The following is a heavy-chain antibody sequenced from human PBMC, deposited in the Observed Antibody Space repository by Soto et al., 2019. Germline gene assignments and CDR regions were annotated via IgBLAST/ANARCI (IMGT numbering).Heavy chain of an antibody. CDR2: IQEHGNEK. Sequence: GGSLRLSCAASGFTFSNYWLNWVRQAPGKGLEWVANIQEHGNEKNYVDSVKGRFTIFRDNAQNALLLQMSSLRTEDTAVYYCAGGHDLVVQARRRDNYFYCRMDVWGRGTTVTVS. J-gene: IGHJ6*02. CDR3: AGGHDLVVQARRRDNYFYCRMDV. CDR1: GFTFSNYW. D-gene: IGHD2-2*01. V-gene: IGHV3-7*03.